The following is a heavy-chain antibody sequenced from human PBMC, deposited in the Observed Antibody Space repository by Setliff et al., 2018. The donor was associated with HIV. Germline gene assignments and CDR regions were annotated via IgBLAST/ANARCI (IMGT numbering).Heavy chain of an antibody. CDR1: GASMGRHY. J-gene: IGHJ6*02. Sequence: SETLSLTCTVSGASMGRHYWSWIRQPPGKGLEWIGSIYYSGSTNYNPSLKSRVTISGDTSKNLFSLEVTSVTAADTAVYFCARPVSKNFYGMDVWGLGATVTVSS. CDR3: ARPVSKNFYGMDV. CDR2: IYYSGST. V-gene: IGHV4-59*11.